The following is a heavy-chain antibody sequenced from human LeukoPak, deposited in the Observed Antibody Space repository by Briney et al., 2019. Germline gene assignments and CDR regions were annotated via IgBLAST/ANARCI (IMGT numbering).Heavy chain of an antibody. J-gene: IGHJ4*02. Sequence: PGGSLRLSCAASGFTFSSYGMTWVRQAPGEGLEWISSISGNGGATYYADSVKGRFTISRDNSKNTLYLQMNSLRAKDTAVYYCAKEGGSSSLGFDYWGQGTLVTVSS. CDR3: AKEGGSSSLGFDY. CDR1: GFTFSSYG. D-gene: IGHD6-6*01. V-gene: IGHV3-23*01. CDR2: ISGNGGAT.